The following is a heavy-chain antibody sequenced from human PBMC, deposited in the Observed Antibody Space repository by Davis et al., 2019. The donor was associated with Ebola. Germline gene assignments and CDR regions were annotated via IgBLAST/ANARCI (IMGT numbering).Heavy chain of an antibody. CDR1: GFTFSDHY. Sequence: GGSLRLSCAASGFTFSDHYMDWVRHAPGKGLEWVGRTRNKANSYTTEYAASVKGRFTISTDDSKNSLYLQMNSLRTEDTAVYYCARAPVGYCSGGSCFYTFGMDVWGKGTTVTVSS. CDR2: TRNKANSYTT. CDR3: ARAPVGYCSGGSCFYTFGMDV. D-gene: IGHD2-15*01. V-gene: IGHV3-72*01. J-gene: IGHJ6*04.